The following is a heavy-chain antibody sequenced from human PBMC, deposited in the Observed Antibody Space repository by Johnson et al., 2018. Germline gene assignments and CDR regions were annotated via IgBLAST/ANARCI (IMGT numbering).Heavy chain of an antibody. CDR3: AKDLALRFAVEYMDV. Sequence: VQLVESGGGVVQPGRSLRLSCAASGFTFSSYGMHWVRQAPGKGLEWVAVISYDGSNKYYADSVKGRFTISRDNSKNTLYLQMNSLRAEDTAVYYCAKDLALRFAVEYMDVWGKGTTVTVSS. CDR2: ISYDGSNK. J-gene: IGHJ6*03. D-gene: IGHD5-12*01. V-gene: IGHV3-30*18. CDR1: GFTFSSYG.